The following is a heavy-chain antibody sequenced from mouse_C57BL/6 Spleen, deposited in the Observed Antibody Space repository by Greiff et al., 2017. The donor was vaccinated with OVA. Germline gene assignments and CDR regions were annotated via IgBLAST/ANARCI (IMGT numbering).Heavy chain of an antibody. D-gene: IGHD1-1*01. Sequence: QVQLQQSGAELMKPGASVKLSCKATGYTFTGYWIEWVKQRPGHGLEWIGEILPGSGSTNYNEKFKGKATFTADTSSNTAYMQLSSLTTEDSAIYYCARNWVITTVVATDWYFDVWGTGTTVTVSS. CDR1: GYTFTGYW. CDR3: ARNWVITTVVATDWYFDV. CDR2: ILPGSGST. V-gene: IGHV1-9*01. J-gene: IGHJ1*03.